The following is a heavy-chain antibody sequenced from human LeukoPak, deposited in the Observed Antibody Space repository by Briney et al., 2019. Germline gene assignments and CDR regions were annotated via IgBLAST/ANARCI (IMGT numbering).Heavy chain of an antibody. J-gene: IGHJ3*02. V-gene: IGHV3-7*03. CDR3: AREGADI. CDR1: GFTFSSYS. Sequence: PGGSLRLSCAASGFTFSSYSMNWVRQAPGKGLEWVANIKQDGSEKYYVDSVKGRFTISRDNAKNSLSLQMNSLRAEDTAVYYCAREGADIWGQGTMVTVSS. CDR2: IKQDGSEK.